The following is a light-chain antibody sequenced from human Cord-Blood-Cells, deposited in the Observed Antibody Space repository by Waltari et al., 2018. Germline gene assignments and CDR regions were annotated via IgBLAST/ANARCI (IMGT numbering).Light chain of an antibody. CDR2: DVS. CDR3: CSYAGSYTLV. V-gene: IGLV2-11*01. J-gene: IGLJ2*01. Sequence: QSALTQPRSVSGSPGQSGTISCTGTSSDGGGYNYVSWYQQHPGKAPKLMIYDVSKRPSGVPDRFSGAKSGNTASLTISGLQAEDEADYYCCSYAGSYTLVFGGGTKLTVL. CDR1: SSDGGGYNY.